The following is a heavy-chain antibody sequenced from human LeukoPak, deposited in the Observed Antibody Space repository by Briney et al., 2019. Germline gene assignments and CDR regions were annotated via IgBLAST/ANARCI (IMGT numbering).Heavy chain of an antibody. V-gene: IGHV3-23*01. J-gene: IGHJ4*02. CDR1: GFTFSSYA. CDR2: IGGTGVRT. CDR3: AKSGGYYDSSDYYEEIGY. Sequence: GGSLRLSCASSGFTFSSYAMSWVRQAPGKGLEWVSTIGGTGVRTYYADSVKGRFTISRDNSKNTLCLQMNSLRAEDTAIYYCAKSGGYYDSSDYYEEIGYWGQGTLVTVSS. D-gene: IGHD3-22*01.